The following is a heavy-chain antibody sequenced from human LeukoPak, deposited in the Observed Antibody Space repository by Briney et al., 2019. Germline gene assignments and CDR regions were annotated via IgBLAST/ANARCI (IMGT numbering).Heavy chain of an antibody. Sequence: PSETLSLTCAVSGGSISSSNWWSWVRQPPGKGLEWIGEIYHSGSTNYNPSLKSRVTISVDKSKNQFSLKLSSVTAADTAVYYCARAWMVRGVITFFDYWGQGTLVTVSS. V-gene: IGHV4-4*02. J-gene: IGHJ4*02. CDR3: ARAWMVRGVITFFDY. CDR1: GGSISSSNW. CDR2: IYHSGST. D-gene: IGHD3-10*01.